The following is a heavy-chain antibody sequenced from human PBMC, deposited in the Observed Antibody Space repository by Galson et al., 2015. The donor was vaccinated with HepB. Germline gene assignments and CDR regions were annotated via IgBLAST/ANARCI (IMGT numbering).Heavy chain of an antibody. CDR1: GFTFNGYG. J-gene: IGHJ5*01. Sequence: SLRLSCAASGFTFNGYGIHWVRQAPGKGLDWVAVISYDGSNQYYSDAVKGRFTISRDNSNNTVYLQIKSLRAEDTAVYYCARDTYYGSGSYYNGPFDSWGQGTLVTVS. CDR3: ARDTYYGSGSYYNGPFDS. V-gene: IGHV3-30*03. D-gene: IGHD3-10*01. CDR2: ISYDGSNQ.